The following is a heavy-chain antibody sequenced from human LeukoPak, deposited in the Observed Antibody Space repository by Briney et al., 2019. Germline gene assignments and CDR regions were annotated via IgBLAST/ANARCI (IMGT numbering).Heavy chain of an antibody. CDR1: GFTFSSYA. Sequence: PGRSLRLSCAASGFTFSSYAMHWVRQAPGKGLEWVAVISYDGSNKYYADSVKGRFTISRDNSKNMLYLQMNSLRAEDTAVYYCARASDYYGSGSQYGMDVWGQGTTVTVSS. V-gene: IGHV3-30*04. CDR3: ARASDYYGSGSQYGMDV. D-gene: IGHD3-10*01. J-gene: IGHJ6*02. CDR2: ISYDGSNK.